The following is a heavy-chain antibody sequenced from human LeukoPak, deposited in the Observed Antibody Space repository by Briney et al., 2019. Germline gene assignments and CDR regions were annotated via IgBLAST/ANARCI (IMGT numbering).Heavy chain of an antibody. CDR1: GYTFTDYY. CDR3: ARRFSAGRPYLFDY. V-gene: IGHV1-2*02. D-gene: IGHD6-19*01. Sequence: ASVKVSCKASGYTFTDYYMHWVRRAPGQGLEWMGWINPNSGVTNYVQKFQGRVTMTRDTSITTAYMEVTRLTSDDTAVFYCARRFSAGRPYLFDYWGQGTLVTVPS. CDR2: INPNSGVT. J-gene: IGHJ4*02.